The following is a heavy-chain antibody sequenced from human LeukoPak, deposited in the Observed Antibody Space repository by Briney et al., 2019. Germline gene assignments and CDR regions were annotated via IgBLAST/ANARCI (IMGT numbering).Heavy chain of an antibody. V-gene: IGHV1-8*01. CDR3: ARGQVGSSGWYYYYYYGMDV. CDR2: MNPNSGNT. Sequence: GASVKLSCNASGYTFTSYDINWVRQRTGQGLELMGWMNPNSGNTGYAQKFQGRVTMTRNTSISTAYMELSSLRSEDTAVYYCARGQVGSSGWYYYYYYGMDVWDQGTTVTVSS. J-gene: IGHJ6*02. D-gene: IGHD6-19*01. CDR1: GYTFTSYD.